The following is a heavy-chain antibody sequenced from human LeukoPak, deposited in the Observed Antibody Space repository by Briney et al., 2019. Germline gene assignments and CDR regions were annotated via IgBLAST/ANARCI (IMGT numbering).Heavy chain of an antibody. CDR2: ITSTSGDM. CDR3: ARAAGYYFDY. Sequence: GGSLRLSCAASGFTFKSYSMNWVRQAPGKVLEWVAFITSTSGDMSYADSVKGRFTISRDNAKNSLYLQMDSLRAEDTAVYYCARAAGYYFDYWGQGSLVTVSS. J-gene: IGHJ4*02. V-gene: IGHV3-21*05. CDR1: GFTFKSYS.